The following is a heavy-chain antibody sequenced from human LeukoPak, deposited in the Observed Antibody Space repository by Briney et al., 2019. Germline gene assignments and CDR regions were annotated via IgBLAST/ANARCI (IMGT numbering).Heavy chain of an antibody. D-gene: IGHD1-14*01. J-gene: IGHJ4*02. CDR1: GYTFTSYH. V-gene: IGHV1-46*01. CDR3: ARETPDAYCFDY. Sequence: GASVKVSCKASGYTFTSYHLHWVRQAPGQGFEWMGIIYSSGDSRSHAQNFQGRVTMTRDTSTSTIYMELSSLGSEDTAVYYCARETPDAYCFDYWGQGTLVTVSS. CDR2: IYSSGDSR.